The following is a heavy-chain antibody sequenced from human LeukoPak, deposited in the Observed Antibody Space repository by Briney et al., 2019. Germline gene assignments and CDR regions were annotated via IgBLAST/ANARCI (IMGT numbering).Heavy chain of an antibody. CDR3: AREGRGYCSGDSCYSDNY. V-gene: IGHV4-39*07. CDR2: IYYSGST. D-gene: IGHD2-15*01. CDR1: GGSISSGDYY. Sequence: SETLSLTCTVSGGSISSGDYYWSWIRQPPGKGLEWIGSIYYSGSTYYNPSLKSRVTISVDTSKNQFSLKLSSVTAADTAVYYCAREGRGYCSGDSCYSDNYWGQGTLVTVSS. J-gene: IGHJ4*02.